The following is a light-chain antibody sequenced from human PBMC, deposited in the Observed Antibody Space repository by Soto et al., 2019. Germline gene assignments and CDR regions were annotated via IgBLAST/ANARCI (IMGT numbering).Light chain of an antibody. CDR2: SAS. CDR3: QQSFSAPRT. V-gene: IGKV1-39*01. J-gene: IGKJ2*01. Sequence: IQISQSPSSLSASVGDSVTITCRASETIIDYLNWYQQQPGEAPKLLIFSASSLHSGVPSRFRGSGSGTHFTLTISSLQPEDFATYFCQQSFSAPRTFGQGTKLQAK. CDR1: ETIIDY.